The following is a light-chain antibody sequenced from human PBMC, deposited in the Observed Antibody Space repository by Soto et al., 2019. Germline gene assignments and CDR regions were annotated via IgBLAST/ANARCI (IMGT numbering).Light chain of an antibody. CDR1: QSVSSY. CDR2: DVS. CDR3: QQHGNWPWT. Sequence: EIVLTQSPATLSLSPGERATLSCRASQSVSSYLAWYQQKPGQPPRLLIYDVSNRATGIPARFSGSGSGTDFTLTIGSLEPEDFAVYYCQQHGNWPWTFGQGTKVEIK. J-gene: IGKJ1*01. V-gene: IGKV3-11*01.